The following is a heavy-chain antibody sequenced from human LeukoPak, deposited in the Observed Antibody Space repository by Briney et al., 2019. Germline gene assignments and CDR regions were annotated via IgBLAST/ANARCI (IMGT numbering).Heavy chain of an antibody. V-gene: IGHV1-18*01. CDR1: GYTFTNYG. Sequence: GASVKVSCKASGYTFTNYGITWVRQAPGQGLEWMGRITAYNGNTNYAQRLQGRVTMTTDTSTTTAYMKLRSLTSDDTALYYSARDLPPGCLWEHDPFDIWGQGTMGTVSP. CDR2: ITAYNGNT. J-gene: IGHJ3*02. CDR3: ARDLPPGCLWEHDPFDI. D-gene: IGHD3-10*01.